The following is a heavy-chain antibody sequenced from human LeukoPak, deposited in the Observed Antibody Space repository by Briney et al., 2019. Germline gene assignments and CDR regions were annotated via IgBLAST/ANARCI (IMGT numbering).Heavy chain of an antibody. CDR1: GFTVSSNY. D-gene: IGHD6-13*01. Sequence: GGSLRLSCAASGFTVSSNYMSWVRQAPGKGLEWVSVIYSGGSTYYADSVKGRFTISRDNAKNSLYLQMNSLRAEDTAVYYCARVAAAADDFDYWGQGTLVTVSS. V-gene: IGHV3-53*01. CDR3: ARVAAAADDFDY. J-gene: IGHJ4*02. CDR2: IYSGGST.